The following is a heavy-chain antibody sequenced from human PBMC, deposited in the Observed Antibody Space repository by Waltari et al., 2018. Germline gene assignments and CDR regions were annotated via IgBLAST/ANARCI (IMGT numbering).Heavy chain of an antibody. D-gene: IGHD1-26*01. J-gene: IGHJ4*02. Sequence: QVQLVQSGAEVKKPGSSVKVSCKASGGTFSSYGISWVRQAPGQGREWMGGFIPIYGTAHYAQKFRGRVTITADKSTSTAYMELSSLRSEDTAVYYCASGGGYYSGSYRPSDYWGQGTLVTVSS. CDR2: FIPIYGTA. CDR1: GGTFSSYG. CDR3: ASGGGYYSGSYRPSDY. V-gene: IGHV1-69*14.